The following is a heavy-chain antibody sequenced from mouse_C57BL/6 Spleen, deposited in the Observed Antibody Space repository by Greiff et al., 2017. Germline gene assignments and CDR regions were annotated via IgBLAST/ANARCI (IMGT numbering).Heavy chain of an antibody. D-gene: IGHD1-1*01. V-gene: IGHV1-9*01. CDR1: GYTFTGYW. Sequence: VQLQQSGAELMKPGASVKLSCKATGYTFTGYWIEWVKQRHGHGLEWIGEILPGSGSHNYNEKFKGKATFTADTSSNTAYMQLSSLTTEDSAIYYCARRAYGTPFAYWGQGTLVTVSA. J-gene: IGHJ3*01. CDR2: ILPGSGSH. CDR3: ARRAYGTPFAY.